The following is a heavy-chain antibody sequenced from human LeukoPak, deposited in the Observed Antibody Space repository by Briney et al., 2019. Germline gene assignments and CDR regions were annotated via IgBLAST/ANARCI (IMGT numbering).Heavy chain of an antibody. CDR3: ARGSFRDRRIVVVPAAKLSYFDY. CDR2: VHYTGKT. J-gene: IGHJ4*02. Sequence: PSETLSLTCTVSGDSISSSYWSWIRQPPGKRLEWVGYVHYTGKTNYNPSLKSRVTISVDTSKNQFSLKLSSVTAADTAVYYCARGSFRDRRIVVVPAAKLSYFDYWGQGTLVTVSS. CDR1: GDSISSSY. V-gene: IGHV4-59*12. D-gene: IGHD2-2*01.